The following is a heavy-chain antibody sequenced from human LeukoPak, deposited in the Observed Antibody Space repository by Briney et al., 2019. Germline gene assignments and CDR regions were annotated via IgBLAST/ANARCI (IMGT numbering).Heavy chain of an antibody. CDR2: ISASSGTR. V-gene: IGHV3-11*04. J-gene: IGHJ4*02. CDR1: GFTFSDYY. D-gene: IGHD3-10*01. Sequence: GGSLRLSCAASGFTFSDYYMNWIRQAPGKGLEWLSYISASSGTRYYADSVKGRFTISRDNAKNSLYLQMNSLRAGDTAVYYCARASGSGSHYPFDYWGQGTLVTVSS. CDR3: ARASGSGSHYPFDY.